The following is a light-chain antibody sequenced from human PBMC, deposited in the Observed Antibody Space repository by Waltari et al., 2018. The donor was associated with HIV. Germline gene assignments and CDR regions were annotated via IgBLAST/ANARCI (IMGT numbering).Light chain of an antibody. V-gene: IGLV1-36*01. Sequence: QSVLTQPPSVSEAPSPRVTIPCSGSSSHPGSNAVNWYQQVPGKAPKLLIYYDDLLSSGVSDRFSGSKSGTSASLAIRGLQSEDEADYYCAAWDDSLNGYVFGSGTKVTVL. CDR1: SSHPGSNA. J-gene: IGLJ1*01. CDR3: AAWDDSLNGYV. CDR2: YDD.